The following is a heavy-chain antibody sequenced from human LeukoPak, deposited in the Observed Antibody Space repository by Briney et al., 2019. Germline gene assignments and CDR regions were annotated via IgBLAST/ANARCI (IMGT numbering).Heavy chain of an antibody. Sequence: ASVKVSCKTSGYTFTDYNMHWVRQAPGQGPEWMGWIDPNRGGTNYAHRFQDRVTITRDTSISTVYMELNNLRSDDTAVYYCARKPIINNAWYYFDYWGQGTLVTVSS. CDR1: GYTFTDYN. J-gene: IGHJ4*02. V-gene: IGHV1-2*07. D-gene: IGHD1/OR15-1a*01. CDR2: IDPNRGGT. CDR3: ARKPIINNAWYYFDY.